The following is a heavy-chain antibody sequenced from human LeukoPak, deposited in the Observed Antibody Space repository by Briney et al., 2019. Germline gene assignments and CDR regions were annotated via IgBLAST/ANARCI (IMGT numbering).Heavy chain of an antibody. V-gene: IGHV1-8*03. CDR1: GYTFTDYD. Sequence: ASVKVSCKTSGYTFTDYDVHWVRQAPGQGLEWMGWINPNSATTNYAQRLQGRVTFTRDTSLSVAYMELSSLTSEDAAVYFCARGDFGETNTAFDVWGQGTLVALSS. J-gene: IGHJ3*01. D-gene: IGHD4-17*01. CDR3: ARGDFGETNTAFDV. CDR2: INPNSATT.